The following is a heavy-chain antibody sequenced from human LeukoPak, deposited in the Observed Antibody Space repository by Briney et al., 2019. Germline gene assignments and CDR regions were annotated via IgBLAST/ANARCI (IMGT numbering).Heavy chain of an antibody. CDR2: IKQDGSVT. CDR3: ARGLCSGPSCFSDTFDY. CDR1: GFTFASHW. J-gene: IGHJ4*02. D-gene: IGHD2-15*01. Sequence: GGSLRLSCAASGFTFASHWMAWVRQAPGKGLEWVANIKQDGSVTYYVDSLKGRFTISRDNAKNSLFLQMNSLRVEDTALYYCARGLCSGPSCFSDTFDYWGQGTLVTVSS. V-gene: IGHV3-7*03.